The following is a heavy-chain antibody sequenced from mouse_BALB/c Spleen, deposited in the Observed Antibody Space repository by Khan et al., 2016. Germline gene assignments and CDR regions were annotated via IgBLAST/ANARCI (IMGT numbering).Heavy chain of an antibody. CDR3: AREDNAMDY. Sequence: EVQLVESGGGLVKPGGSLKLSCAASGFTFSSYAMSWVRQTPEKRLHWVASISSGGSTYYPDSVKGRFTISRDNARNILYLQMSSLRSEDTAMYYCAREDNAMDYWGQGTSVTVSS. CDR1: GFTFSSYA. CDR2: ISSGGST. J-gene: IGHJ4*01. V-gene: IGHV5-6-5*01.